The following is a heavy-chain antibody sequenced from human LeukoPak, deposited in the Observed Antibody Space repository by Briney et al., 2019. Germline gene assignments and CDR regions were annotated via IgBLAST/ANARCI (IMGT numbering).Heavy chain of an antibody. Sequence: GGSLRLSCVASGFTFSRYWMHWVRQAPGKGLEWVAFIRYDGSNKYYADSVKGRFTISRDDSKNTLYLQMNSLRAEDTAVYYCAKAQRYSYYYDLYFDYWGQGTLVTVSS. V-gene: IGHV3-30*02. J-gene: IGHJ4*02. CDR1: GFTFSRYW. CDR2: IRYDGSNK. D-gene: IGHD3-22*01. CDR3: AKAQRYSYYYDLYFDY.